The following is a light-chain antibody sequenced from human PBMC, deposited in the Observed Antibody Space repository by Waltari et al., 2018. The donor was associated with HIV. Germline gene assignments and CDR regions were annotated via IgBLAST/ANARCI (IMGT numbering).Light chain of an antibody. J-gene: IGKJ4*01. CDR1: QHINMY. V-gene: IGKV1-39*01. CDR3: QQTSGLPLT. CDR2: SAS. Sequence: DIQMTQSPASLSAALRGKITITCRASQHINMYLNCYQQKPGKAPTLLISSASILQSGVPSRFSGSGSGTQFALLISSLQPEDSATYFCQQTSGLPLTFGGGTKVQI.